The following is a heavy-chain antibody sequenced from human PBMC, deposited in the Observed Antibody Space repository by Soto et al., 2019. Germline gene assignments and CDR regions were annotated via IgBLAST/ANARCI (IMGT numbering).Heavy chain of an antibody. J-gene: IGHJ4*02. CDR1: GFTFSTYA. V-gene: IGHV3-23*01. D-gene: IGHD6-19*01. CDR2: ISGSGGST. CDR3: AKDNGYSSGWKDY. Sequence: PGESLKISCAASGFTFSTYAISWVRQAPGKGLEWVSAISGSGGSTYYADSVKGRFTISRDNSKNTLYLQMNSLRAEDTAVYYCAKDNGYSSGWKDYWGQGTLVTVSS.